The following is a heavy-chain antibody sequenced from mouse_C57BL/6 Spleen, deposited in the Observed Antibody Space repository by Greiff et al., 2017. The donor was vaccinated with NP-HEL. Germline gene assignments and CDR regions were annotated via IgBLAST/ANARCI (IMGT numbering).Heavy chain of an antibody. CDR1: GFTFSDYG. J-gene: IGHJ2*01. D-gene: IGHD1-1*01. V-gene: IGHV5-17*01. Sequence: DVKLVESGGGLVKPGGSLKLSCAASGFTFSDYGMHWVRQAPEKGLEWVAYISRGSSTIYYADTVNGRFTISRDNAKNTLFLQMTSLRSEDTAMYYCARHYGSSYFDYWGQGTTLTVSS. CDR2: ISRGSSTI. CDR3: ARHYGSSYFDY.